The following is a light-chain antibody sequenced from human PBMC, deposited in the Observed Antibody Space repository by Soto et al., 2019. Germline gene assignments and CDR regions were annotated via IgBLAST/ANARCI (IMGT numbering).Light chain of an antibody. J-gene: IGKJ4*01. V-gene: IGKV1-5*03. CDR3: QQYNAYPLT. CDR1: QSLITW. Sequence: DIQMTQSPPTLSASVGDRVTITCRASQSLITWLAWYQQKPGKAPKLLIHKASSLGSGVPSRFSGSGSGTEFTITISSLQPDDFATYYCQQYNAYPLTFGGGTKVEIK. CDR2: KAS.